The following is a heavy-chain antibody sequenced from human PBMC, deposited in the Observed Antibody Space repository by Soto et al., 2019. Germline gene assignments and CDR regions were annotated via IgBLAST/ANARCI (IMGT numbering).Heavy chain of an antibody. V-gene: IGHV4-39*01. CDR3: ARLPTGWPNWVDP. CDR1: GASLSVGPYT. CDR2: ISHMGTT. Sequence: SETRSLTCTVSGASLSVGPYTWGCIRQSPERGLEWIGTISHMGTTNNNTSLENRLTISLDTSKKQFTLKLTSVAAADTAVYYCARLPTGWPNWVDPWGQGILVTVSS. J-gene: IGHJ5*02. D-gene: IGHD6-19*01.